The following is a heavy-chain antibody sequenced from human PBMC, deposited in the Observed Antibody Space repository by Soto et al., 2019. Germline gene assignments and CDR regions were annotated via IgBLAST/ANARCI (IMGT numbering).Heavy chain of an antibody. CDR3: AGEYSSGWGNWFDP. Sequence: QVQLQESGPGLVKPSQTLSLTCTVSGGSISSGGYYWSWIRQHPGKGLEWIGYIYYSGSTYYNPSLTSRLTISVDPSKNQFSLKLSSVPAADTAVYYCAGEYSSGWGNWFDPWGQGTLVTVSS. D-gene: IGHD6-25*01. CDR2: IYYSGST. J-gene: IGHJ5*02. V-gene: IGHV4-31*03. CDR1: GGSISSGGYY.